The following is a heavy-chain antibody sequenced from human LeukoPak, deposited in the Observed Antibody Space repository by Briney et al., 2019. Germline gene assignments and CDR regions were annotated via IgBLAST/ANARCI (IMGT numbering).Heavy chain of an antibody. Sequence: GGSLRLSCAASGFTFSTYWMSWVRQAPGKGLEWVGRIKSKTDGGTPDYAAPVKGRFTISRDDSKNTLYLQMNSLKTEDTAVYYCTGVSRSSWYDYWGQGTLVTVSS. CDR2: IKSKTDGGTP. CDR3: TGVSRSSWYDY. V-gene: IGHV3-15*01. CDR1: GFTFSTYW. D-gene: IGHD6-13*01. J-gene: IGHJ4*02.